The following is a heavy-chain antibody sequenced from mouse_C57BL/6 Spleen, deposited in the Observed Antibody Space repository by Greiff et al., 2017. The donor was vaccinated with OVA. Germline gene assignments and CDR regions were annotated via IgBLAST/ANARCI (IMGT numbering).Heavy chain of an antibody. D-gene: IGHD1-1*01. CDR2: IRSKSNNYAT. V-gene: IGHV10-1*01. Sequence: EAGGGLVQPKGSLKLSCAASGFSFNTYAMNWVRQAPGKGLEWVARIRSKSNNYATYYADSVKDRFTISRDDSESMLYLQMNNLKTEDTAMNYCVRQDYGSSFFAYWGQGTLVTVSA. J-gene: IGHJ3*01. CDR3: VRQDYGSSFFAY. CDR1: GFSFNTYA.